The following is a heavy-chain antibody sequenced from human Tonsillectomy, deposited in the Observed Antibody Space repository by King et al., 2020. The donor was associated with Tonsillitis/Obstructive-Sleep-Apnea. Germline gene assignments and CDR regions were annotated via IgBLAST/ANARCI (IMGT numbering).Heavy chain of an antibody. Sequence: VQLVESGGGVVQPGRSLRLSCEASGFTFSSYGMHWVRQAPGKGLEWVAHIWYDGSNKYYADSVKGRFTISRDNSKNTLYLQMNSLRAKDTAVYYCASPLSLYFYGMDVWGQGTTVTVSS. CDR2: IWYDGSNK. J-gene: IGHJ6*02. V-gene: IGHV3-33*01. CDR1: GFTFSSYG. D-gene: IGHD5/OR15-5a*01. CDR3: ASPLSLYFYGMDV.